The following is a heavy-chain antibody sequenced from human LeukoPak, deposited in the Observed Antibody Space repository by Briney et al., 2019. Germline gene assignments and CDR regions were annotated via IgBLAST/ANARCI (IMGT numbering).Heavy chain of an antibody. CDR1: GYTLTELS. Sequence: GVSVKVSCKVSGYTLTELSMHWVRQAPGKGLEWMGGFDPEDGETIYAQKFQGRVTMTEDTSTDTAYMELSSLRSEDTAVYYCATKTTVVTSLGWFDPWGQGALVTVTS. CDR3: ATKTTVVTSLGWFDP. D-gene: IGHD4-23*01. J-gene: IGHJ5*02. V-gene: IGHV1-24*01. CDR2: FDPEDGET.